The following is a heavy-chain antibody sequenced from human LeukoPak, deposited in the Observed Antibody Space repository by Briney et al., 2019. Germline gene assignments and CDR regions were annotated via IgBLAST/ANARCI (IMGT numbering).Heavy chain of an antibody. Sequence: SETLSLTCTVSGGSISSPYWTWIRQPPGKGLEWIGYIYYGGDTDYSPSLKGRATILLDRSKNQFSLRLTSVTAADTAVYYCARDADTAALGHWFDPWGQGTLVTVSS. D-gene: IGHD5-18*01. J-gene: IGHJ5*02. CDR2: IYYGGDT. V-gene: IGHV4-59*11. CDR3: ARDADTAALGHWFDP. CDR1: GGSISSPY.